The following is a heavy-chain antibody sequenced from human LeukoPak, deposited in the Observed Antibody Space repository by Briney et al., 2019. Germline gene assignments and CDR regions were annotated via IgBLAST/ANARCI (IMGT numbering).Heavy chain of an antibody. V-gene: IGHV4-30-4*08. J-gene: IGHJ5*02. D-gene: IGHD6-25*01. CDR3: ARGTAKYSSGNWFDP. CDR1: GGSISSGDYY. Sequence: SETLSLTCTVSGGSISSGDYYWSWIRQPPGKGLEWIGYIYYSGSTYYNPSLKSRVTISVDTSKNQLSLKLSSVTAADTAVYYCARGTAKYSSGNWFDPWGQGTLVTVSS. CDR2: IYYSGST.